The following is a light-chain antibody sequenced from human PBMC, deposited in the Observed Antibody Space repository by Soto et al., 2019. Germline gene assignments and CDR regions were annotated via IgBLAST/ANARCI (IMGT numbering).Light chain of an antibody. V-gene: IGKV1-39*01. CDR3: QQSYSTLLIT. J-gene: IGKJ5*01. CDR1: QAINTY. CDR2: GTS. Sequence: DIQMTQSPSFLSASVGDRVTISYRASQAINTYLNWYQQKPGKAPKLLIYGTSDLQNGVPSRFSGGGSGTDFTLTISSLQPEDFATYYCQQSYSTLLITFGQGTRLEV.